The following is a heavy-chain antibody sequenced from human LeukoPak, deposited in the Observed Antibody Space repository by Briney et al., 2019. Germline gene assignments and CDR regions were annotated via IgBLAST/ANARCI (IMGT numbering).Heavy chain of an antibody. J-gene: IGHJ4*02. D-gene: IGHD5-18*01. V-gene: IGHV1-2*02. Sequence: ASVKVSCKASGYTFTVYNMHWVRHTPGQGLEWMGWINPNSGGTNYAQKFQGRVTMTRDTSISTAYMELSRLRSGDPAVYYCARGTYIRGYSYGNALDYWGQGTLVTVSS. CDR3: ARGTYIRGYSYGNALDY. CDR1: GYTFTVYN. CDR2: INPNSGGT.